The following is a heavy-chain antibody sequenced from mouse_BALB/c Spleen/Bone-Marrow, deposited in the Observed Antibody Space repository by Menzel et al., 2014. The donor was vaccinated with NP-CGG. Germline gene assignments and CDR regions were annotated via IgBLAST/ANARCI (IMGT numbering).Heavy chain of an antibody. CDR3: VREGGYAMDY. CDR1: GFSLSSYD. CDR2: IWTGGGT. Sequence: VQLKESGPGLVAPSQSLSITCTVSGFSLSSYDISWIRQPPGKGLEWLGIIWTGGGTNYNSAFMSRLSITKDNSKSQVFLKMNSLQTDDTAIYYCVREGGYAMDYWGQGTSVTVSS. V-gene: IGHV2-9-2*01. J-gene: IGHJ4*01.